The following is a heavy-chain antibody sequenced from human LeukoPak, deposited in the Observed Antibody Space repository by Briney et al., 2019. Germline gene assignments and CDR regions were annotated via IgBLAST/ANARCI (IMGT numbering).Heavy chain of an antibody. CDR2: ISYDGSNK. CDR3: ARGPHVVPAAIRRGYYFDY. D-gene: IGHD2-2*02. V-gene: IGHV3-30-3*01. CDR1: GYTFSSYA. J-gene: IGHJ4*02. Sequence: GGSLRLSCAASGYTFSSYAMHWVRQAPGKGLEWVAVISYDGSNKYYADSVKGRFTISRDNSKNTLYLQMNSLRAEDTAVYYCARGPHVVPAAIRRGYYFDYWGQGTLVTVSS.